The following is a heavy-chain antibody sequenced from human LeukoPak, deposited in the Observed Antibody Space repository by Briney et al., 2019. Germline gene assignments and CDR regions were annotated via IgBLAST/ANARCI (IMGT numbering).Heavy chain of an antibody. CDR3: ASKVAAAGGDY. Sequence: PGGSLRLSCAASGFTFSSYSMNWVRQAPGEGLEWVSSISSSSGYIYYADSVKGRFTISRDNAKNSLYLQMNSLRAEDTAVYYCASKVAAAGGDYWGQGTLVTVSS. CDR2: ISSSSGYI. CDR1: GFTFSSYS. D-gene: IGHD6-13*01. J-gene: IGHJ4*02. V-gene: IGHV3-21*01.